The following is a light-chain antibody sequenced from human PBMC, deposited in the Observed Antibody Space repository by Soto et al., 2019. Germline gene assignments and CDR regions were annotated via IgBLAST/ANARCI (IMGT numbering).Light chain of an antibody. J-gene: IGLJ2*01. Sequence: QSVLTQPPSVSGAPGQRGTISCTRGSSNIGAGYDVHWYQQFPGTAPKLLIYGNSNRPSGVPDRFSGSKSGTSASLAITGLQAEDEADYYCQSYDSSLSGVVFGGGTKLTVL. CDR3: QSYDSSLSGVV. CDR2: GNS. CDR1: SSNIGAGYD. V-gene: IGLV1-40*01.